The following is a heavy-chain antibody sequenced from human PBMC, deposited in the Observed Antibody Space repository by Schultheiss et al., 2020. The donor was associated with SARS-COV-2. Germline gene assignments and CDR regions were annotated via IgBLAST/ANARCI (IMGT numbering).Heavy chain of an antibody. CDR3: AIGAHVHEWNGPPRSYFYYMDV. D-gene: IGHD1-1*01. J-gene: IGHJ6*03. CDR2: FDPEDDKI. V-gene: IGHV1-24*01. Sequence: ASVKVSCKASGGTFSSYAISWVRQAPGKGLEWMGGFDPEDDKIIYAQKFRGRVTMTEDTSADTAYMELSSLRSEDTAVYYCAIGAHVHEWNGPPRSYFYYMDVWGKGTTVTVSS. CDR1: GGTFSSYA.